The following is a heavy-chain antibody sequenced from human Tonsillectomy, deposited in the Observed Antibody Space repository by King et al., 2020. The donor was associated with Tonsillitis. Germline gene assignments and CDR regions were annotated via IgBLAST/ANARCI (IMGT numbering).Heavy chain of an antibody. V-gene: IGHV3-23*04. CDR2: VSGSGGTS. CDR1: GFTFWSNA. J-gene: IGHJ4*02. Sequence: VQLVESGGGLVQPGGSLRLSCAASGFTFWSNAMSWVRQAPGKGLEWVSAVSGSGGTSYYADSVKGRFTISRDNSNNTLHLHMKNLTAEDTAVYYCAKSGEGLTTVTTDWGQGTLVSVSS. CDR3: AKSGEGLTTVTTD. D-gene: IGHD4-11*01.